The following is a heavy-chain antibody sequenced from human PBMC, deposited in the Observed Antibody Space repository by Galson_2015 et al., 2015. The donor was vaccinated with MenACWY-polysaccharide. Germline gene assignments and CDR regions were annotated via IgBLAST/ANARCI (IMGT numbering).Heavy chain of an antibody. Sequence: SLRLSCAAAGVTFTSHSMNWVRQAPGKGLEWVSYISTTGSNIYYADSVKGRFTISRDNAMKSLYLQMNSLGDEDTAVYYFARDVETKGGRTDYWGQGILVTVSS. CDR3: ARDVETKGGRTDY. CDR2: ISTTGSNI. V-gene: IGHV3-48*02. D-gene: IGHD1-1*01. CDR1: GVTFTSHS. J-gene: IGHJ4*02.